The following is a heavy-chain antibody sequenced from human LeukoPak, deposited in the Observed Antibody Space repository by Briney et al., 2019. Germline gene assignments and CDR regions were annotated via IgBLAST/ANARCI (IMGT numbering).Heavy chain of an antibody. J-gene: IGHJ4*02. D-gene: IGHD2-15*01. CDR3: ARQVAAPGKYYFDY. CDR2: IYYSGST. V-gene: IGHV4-59*08. CDR1: GGSISSYY. Sequence: SETLSLTCTVSGGSISSYYWSWIRQPPGKGLEWIGYIYYSGSTNYNPSLKSRVTISVDTSKNQFSLKLSSVTAADTAVYYRARQVAAPGKYYFDYWGQGTLVTVSS.